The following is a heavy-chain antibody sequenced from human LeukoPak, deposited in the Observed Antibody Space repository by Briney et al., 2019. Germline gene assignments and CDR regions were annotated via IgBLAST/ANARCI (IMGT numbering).Heavy chain of an antibody. Sequence: SQTLSLTCALSGDSVSSTNVGWNWIRQSPSSCLEWLGRTYYRAQFYNDYAASVKGRITITPDTSKTQFSLQLSSLTPDDPAVYYCARGTAFDTWGQGTMVTVSS. V-gene: IGHV6-1*01. CDR3: ARGTAFDT. J-gene: IGHJ3*02. CDR1: GDSVSSTNVG. D-gene: IGHD1-14*01. CDR2: TYYRAQFYN.